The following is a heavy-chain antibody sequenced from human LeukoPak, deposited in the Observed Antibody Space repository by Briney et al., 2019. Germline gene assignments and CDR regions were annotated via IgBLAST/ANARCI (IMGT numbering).Heavy chain of an antibody. J-gene: IGHJ4*02. CDR3: ARFSLYDNSGYYSWLFDF. CDR2: IKQNGSAK. CDR1: GFTFSTSW. D-gene: IGHD3-22*01. V-gene: IGHV3-7*01. Sequence: GGSLRLSCAASGFTFSTSWMSWVRQAPGKGLEWVANIKQNGSAKYYVDSVKGRFTISRDNAKNSLYLQMNSLRAEETAVYYCARFSLYDNSGYYSWLFDFWGQGTLVTVSS.